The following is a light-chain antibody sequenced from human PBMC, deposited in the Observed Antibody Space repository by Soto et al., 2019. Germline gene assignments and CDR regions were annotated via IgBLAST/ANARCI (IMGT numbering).Light chain of an antibody. J-gene: IGKJ1*01. Sequence: EVVLTQSPGTVSLSPGERATLSCRASQSVTSNYLAWYQQKPGQAPRLLIYAASSRATGIPDRFSGSGSGTAFTLSISRLEPEDFAVYYCQQYGSSMTWTFGQGTKLEIK. CDR3: QQYGSSMTWT. CDR1: QSVTSNY. CDR2: AAS. V-gene: IGKV3-20*01.